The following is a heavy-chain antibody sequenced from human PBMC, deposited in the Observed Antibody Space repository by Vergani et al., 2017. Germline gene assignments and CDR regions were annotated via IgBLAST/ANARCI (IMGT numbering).Heavy chain of an antibody. Sequence: EVQLLESGGGLVQPGGSLRLSCAASGFPFSSYAMSWVRQAPGKGLEWVSAISGSGGSTSYADSVKGRFTISRDNAKNTLYLQMNSLRAEDTAVYYCAKDCAPDEDGGLDYWGEGTLVTVSS. V-gene: IGHV3-23*01. D-gene: IGHD2-15*01. CDR2: ISGSGGST. CDR3: AKDCAPDEDGGLDY. J-gene: IGHJ4*02. CDR1: GFPFSSYA.